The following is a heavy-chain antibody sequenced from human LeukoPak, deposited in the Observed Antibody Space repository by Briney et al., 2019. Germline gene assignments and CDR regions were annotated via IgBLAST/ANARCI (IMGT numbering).Heavy chain of an antibody. Sequence: GGSLRLSCAPSVFTLSIYGMNSVRQAPGKGLEWVSSISGSSSYIYYADSVKGRFTNSRDNAKSSLYLQMNSLRAEDTAVYYCARDSGSYYDSSGYYGDAFDIWGQGTMVTVSS. CDR3: ARDSGSYYDSSGYYGDAFDI. J-gene: IGHJ3*02. D-gene: IGHD3-22*01. V-gene: IGHV3-21*01. CDR1: VFTLSIYG. CDR2: ISGSSSYI.